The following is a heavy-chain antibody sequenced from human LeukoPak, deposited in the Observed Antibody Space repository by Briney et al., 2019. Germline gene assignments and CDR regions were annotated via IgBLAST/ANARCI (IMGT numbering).Heavy chain of an antibody. CDR1: GFTFGSYG. V-gene: IGHV3-23*01. CDR3: ARDSDVGYSSSWYFDY. D-gene: IGHD6-13*01. Sequence: GGSLRLSCAASGFTFGSYGMSWVRQAPGKGLEWVSFITPNADRTSYADSVEGRFTISRDNSKNTLYLQMNSLRAEDTAVYYCARDSDVGYSSSWYFDYWGQGTLVTVSS. CDR2: ITPNADRT. J-gene: IGHJ4*02.